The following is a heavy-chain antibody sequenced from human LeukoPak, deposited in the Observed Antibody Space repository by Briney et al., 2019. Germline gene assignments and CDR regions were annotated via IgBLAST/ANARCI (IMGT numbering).Heavy chain of an antibody. CDR2: INPSGGST. D-gene: IGHD3-22*01. Sequence: GASVKVSCKASGYTFTSYYMHWVRQAPGQGLEWMGIINPSGGSTGYAQKFQGRVTMTRDTSTSTVYMELSSLRSEDTAVYYCARDLLYYYDSSGYYPDWGQGTLVTVSS. J-gene: IGHJ4*02. V-gene: IGHV1-46*01. CDR3: ARDLLYYYDSSGYYPD. CDR1: GYTFTSYY.